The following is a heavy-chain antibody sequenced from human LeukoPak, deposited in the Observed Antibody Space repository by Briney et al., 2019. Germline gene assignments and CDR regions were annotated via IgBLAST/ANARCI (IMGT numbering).Heavy chain of an antibody. V-gene: IGHV3-7*01. CDR1: GFSVSAYS. CDR3: ARGFQSGDSPV. D-gene: IGHD2-21*02. J-gene: IGHJ4*02. Sequence: PGESLRLSCVPSGFSVSAYSLSWVRQAPGKGLEWVAKIKKDGSGKDYVDSVKGRFTISRDDAKGSLYLQLNSLRVEDTAVYYCARGFQSGDSPVWGQGTLVTVSS. CDR2: IKKDGSGK.